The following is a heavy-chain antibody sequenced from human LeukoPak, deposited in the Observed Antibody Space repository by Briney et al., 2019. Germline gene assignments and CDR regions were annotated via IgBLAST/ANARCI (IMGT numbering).Heavy chain of an antibody. CDR3: ASGPPMYSYGSSGYHYDYFGY. V-gene: IGHV3-21*01. Sequence: PGGSLRLSCAASGFTFSRYSLNWVRQAPGKGLEWVSSISGSSSYKYYADSVKGRFTISRDNAKNSLYLQMNSLRAEDTAVYYCASGPPMYSYGSSGYHYDYFGYWGQGTLVTVSS. CDR2: ISGSSSYK. D-gene: IGHD3-22*01. J-gene: IGHJ4*02. CDR1: GFTFSRYS.